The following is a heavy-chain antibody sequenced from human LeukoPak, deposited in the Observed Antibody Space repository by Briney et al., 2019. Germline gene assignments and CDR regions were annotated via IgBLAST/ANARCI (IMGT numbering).Heavy chain of an antibody. D-gene: IGHD7-27*01. CDR2: MNPNSGNT. CDR1: GYTFTSYD. Sequence: GASVKVSCKASGYTFTSYDINWVRQATGQGLEWMGWMNPNSGNTGYAQKFQGRVTMTRNTSISTAYMELGSLRSEGTAVYYCTQSGAHNWGWFDYWGQGTLVTVSS. V-gene: IGHV1-8*01. CDR3: TQSGAHNWGWFDY. J-gene: IGHJ4*02.